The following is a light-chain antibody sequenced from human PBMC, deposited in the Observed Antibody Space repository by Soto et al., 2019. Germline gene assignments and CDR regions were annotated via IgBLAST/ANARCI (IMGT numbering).Light chain of an antibody. J-gene: IGKJ1*01. CDR1: QTNSHW. CDR3: QQYGGYSWT. Sequence: DIQMTQSPSTLSASVGDRVTITCRASQTNSHWLAWYQQKPGKAPNLLIYGVSNLASGVPSRFSGTGSGTEFTLTISSLRPDDFATYYCQQYGGYSWTFGQGTKVEIK. CDR2: GVS. V-gene: IGKV1-5*03.